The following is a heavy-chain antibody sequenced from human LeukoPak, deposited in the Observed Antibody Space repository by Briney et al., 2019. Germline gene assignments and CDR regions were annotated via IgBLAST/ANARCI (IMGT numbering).Heavy chain of an antibody. CDR2: IKQDGSEK. D-gene: IGHD5-18*01. V-gene: IGHV3-7*01. CDR1: GFTFSSYW. CDR3: ARVGRDKIQLWSQFDY. J-gene: IGHJ4*02. Sequence: PGGSLRLSCAASGFTFSSYWMSWVRQAPGKGLEWVANIKQDGSEKYYVDSVKGRFTISRDNVKNSLYLQMNSLRAEDTAVYYCARVGRDKIQLWSQFDYWGQGTLVTVSS.